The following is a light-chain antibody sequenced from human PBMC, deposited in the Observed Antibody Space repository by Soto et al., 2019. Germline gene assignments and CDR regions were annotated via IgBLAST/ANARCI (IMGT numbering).Light chain of an antibody. J-gene: IGLJ1*01. CDR3: QSYDTSLSGPYV. Sequence: QPVLAQPPPGSGAPGQRGTIPCTWGSRHHRAAYDVHWYQQLPGTAPKLLIYANSNRPSGVPDRFSGSKSGTSASLAITGLQAEDEADYYCQSYDTSLSGPYVFGTGTKVTVL. CDR1: SRHHRAAYD. CDR2: ANS. V-gene: IGLV1-40*01.